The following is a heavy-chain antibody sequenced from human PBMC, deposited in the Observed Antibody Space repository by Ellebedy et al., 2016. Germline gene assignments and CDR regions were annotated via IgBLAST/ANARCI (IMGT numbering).Heavy chain of an antibody. CDR2: MNPNSGNT. D-gene: IGHD4-17*01. CDR1: GYTFTSYD. J-gene: IGHJ4*02. CDR3: ATGVRTVTTIQFDY. V-gene: IGHV1-8*01. Sequence: ASVKVSXXASGYTFTSYDINWVRQATGQGLEWMGWMNPNSGNTGYAQKFQGRVTMTEDTSTDTAYMELSSLRSEDTAVYYCATGVRTVTTIQFDYWGQGTLVTVSS.